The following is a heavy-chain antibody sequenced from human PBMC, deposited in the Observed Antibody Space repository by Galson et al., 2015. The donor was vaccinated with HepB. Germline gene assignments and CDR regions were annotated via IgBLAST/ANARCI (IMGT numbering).Heavy chain of an antibody. J-gene: IGHJ4*02. CDR3: ARGSEGNYGSFDY. CDR1: GGSLGSGGYY. CDR2: THYSGST. Sequence: TLSLTCTVSGGSLGSGGYYWSWIRQHPGKGLEWIGYTHYSGSTYYNPSLRGRLTISEGMSKNQFFLKLSSVTAADTAIYYFARGSEGNYGSFDYWGQGTLVTVSS. V-gene: IGHV4-31*03. D-gene: IGHD3-10*01.